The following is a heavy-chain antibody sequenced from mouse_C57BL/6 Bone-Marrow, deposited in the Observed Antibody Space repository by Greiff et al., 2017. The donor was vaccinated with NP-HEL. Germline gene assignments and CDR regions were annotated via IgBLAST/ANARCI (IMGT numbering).Heavy chain of an antibody. V-gene: IGHV14-4*01. D-gene: IGHD2-2*01. J-gene: IGHJ3*01. CDR2: IDPENGDT. CDR1: GFNIKDDY. Sequence: VQLKESGAELVRPGASVKLSCTASGFNIKDDYMHWVKQRPEQGLEWIGWIDPENGDTEYASKFQGKATITADTSSNTAYLQLSSLTSEDTAVYYCTSTMVTTEGFAYWGQGTLVTVSA. CDR3: TSTMVTTEGFAY.